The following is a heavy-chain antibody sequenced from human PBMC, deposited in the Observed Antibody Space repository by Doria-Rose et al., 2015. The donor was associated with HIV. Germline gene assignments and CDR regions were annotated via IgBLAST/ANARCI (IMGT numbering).Heavy chain of an antibody. CDR2: IKQDGSEK. CDR1: GFTFSSYW. Sequence: LVQPGGSLRLSCAASGFTFSSYWMSWVRQAPGKGLEWVANIKQDGSEKYYVDSVKGRFTISRDNAKNSLYLQMNSLRAEDTAVYYCARDYYGSGSYFGYWGQGTLVTVSS. D-gene: IGHD3-10*01. V-gene: IGHV3-7*01. J-gene: IGHJ4*02. CDR3: ARDYYGSGSYFGY.